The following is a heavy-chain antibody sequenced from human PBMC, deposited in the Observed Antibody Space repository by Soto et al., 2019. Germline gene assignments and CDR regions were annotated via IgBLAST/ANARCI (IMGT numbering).Heavy chain of an antibody. CDR1: GFTFSNAW. J-gene: IGHJ4*01. Sequence: GGSLRLSCVGSGFTFSNAWINWVRQTPGKGLEWVGRIKSKIDGGTTDFAAPVKGRFAISRDDSKNIVYMQMNSLKIDDSAVYYCSTDSYSDMLVDRHDNWGHRTPVPVS. V-gene: IGHV3-15*07. CDR3: STDSYSDMLVDRHDN. D-gene: IGHD1-26*01. CDR2: IKSKIDGGTT.